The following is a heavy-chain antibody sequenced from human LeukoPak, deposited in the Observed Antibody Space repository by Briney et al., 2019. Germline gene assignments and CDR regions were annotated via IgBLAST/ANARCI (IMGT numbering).Heavy chain of an antibody. CDR1: GFTFSDYY. V-gene: IGHV3-11*01. Sequence: GGSLRLSCAASGFTFSDYYMSWIRQAPGKGLEWVSYISSSGSTIYYADSVKGRFTISRDNAKNSLYLQMNSLRAEDTAVYYCARGGRYIVVVPAANRGFDYWGQGTLVTVSS. J-gene: IGHJ4*02. D-gene: IGHD2-2*01. CDR3: ARGGRYIVVVPAANRGFDY. CDR2: ISSSGSTI.